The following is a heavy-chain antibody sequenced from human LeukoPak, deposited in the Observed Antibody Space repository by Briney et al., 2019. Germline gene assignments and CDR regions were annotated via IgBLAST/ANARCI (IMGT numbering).Heavy chain of an antibody. CDR1: GFTFSGSA. D-gene: IGHD3-3*01. Sequence: GGSLRLSCAASGFTFSGSAMHWVRQASGKGLEWVAVISYDGSNKYYADSVKGRFTISRDNSKNTLYLQMNSLRAEDTAVYYCARVSSGEKRYYDFWSGFDYWGQGTLVTVSS. V-gene: IGHV3-30-3*01. CDR3: ARVSSGEKRYYDFWSGFDY. CDR2: ISYDGSNK. J-gene: IGHJ4*02.